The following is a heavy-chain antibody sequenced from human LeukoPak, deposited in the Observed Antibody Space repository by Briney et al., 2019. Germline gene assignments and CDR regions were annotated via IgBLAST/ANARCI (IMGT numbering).Heavy chain of an antibody. J-gene: IGHJ4*02. Sequence: ASVKVSCKASGGTFSSYAISWVRQAPGQGLEWMGRINLNSGGTNYAQKFQGRVTMTRDTSISTAYMELSRLRSDDTAVYYCTRAGDSSGWFDYWGQGTLVTVSS. CDR1: GGTFSSYA. CDR2: INLNSGGT. V-gene: IGHV1-2*06. D-gene: IGHD6-19*01. CDR3: TRAGDSSGWFDY.